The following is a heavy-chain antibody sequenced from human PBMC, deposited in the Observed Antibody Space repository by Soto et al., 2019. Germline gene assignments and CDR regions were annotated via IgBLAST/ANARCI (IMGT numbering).Heavy chain of an antibody. V-gene: IGHV3-72*01. Sequence: GGSLRLSCAASGLTFSDRYMDWVRQAPGKGLEWVGRIRKKTNSYTTEYAASVKGRFIISRDDSTNSLYLQMSSLKTEDTDVYYCTTVTTVDYYFDYWGQGTLVTVSS. J-gene: IGHJ4*02. D-gene: IGHD4-17*01. CDR1: GLTFSDRY. CDR2: IRKKTNSYTT. CDR3: TTVTTVDYYFDY.